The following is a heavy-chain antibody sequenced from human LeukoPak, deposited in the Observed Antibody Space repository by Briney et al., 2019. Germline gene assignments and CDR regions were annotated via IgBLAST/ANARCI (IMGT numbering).Heavy chain of an antibody. J-gene: IGHJ4*02. CDR1: RYTFTDYY. V-gene: IGHV1-2*02. CDR2: INPKNGGT. D-gene: IGHD5/OR15-5a*01. Sequence: ASVKVSCKASRYTFTDYYLHWARQAPGQGLEWMGWINPKNGGTHYAQKFQGRVTMTWDTSITTAYMELSRLRSDDTAVYYCARDSYHGVYAHKTDYWGQGTLVSVSS. CDR3: ARDSYHGVYAHKTDY.